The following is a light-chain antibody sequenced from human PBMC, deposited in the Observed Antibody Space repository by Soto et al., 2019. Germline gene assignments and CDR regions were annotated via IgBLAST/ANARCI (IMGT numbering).Light chain of an antibody. J-gene: IGLJ1*01. CDR1: DSNIGSNS. CDR3: AAWDASLSVCV. CDR2: YST. Sequence: QSVLTQPPSASGTAGQVVTISCSGGDSNIGSNSVYWYQHLPRMAPKLLIYYSTQRPSGVPARSSGSRSGTSAPLAIVGLRSEDEAIYYCAAWDASLSVCVFGNGTKVTVL. V-gene: IGLV1-47*02.